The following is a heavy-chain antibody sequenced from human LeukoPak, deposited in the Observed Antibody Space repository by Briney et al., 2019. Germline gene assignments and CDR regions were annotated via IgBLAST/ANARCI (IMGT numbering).Heavy chain of an antibody. D-gene: IGHD6-13*01. CDR2: IFYSGST. J-gene: IGHJ4*02. Sequence: TSETLSLTCTVSGGSISSSSYYWAWIRQPPGKGLEWIGSIFYSGSTYYNPFLKSRVTISVDTSKNQFSLKLSSVTAADTAVYYCARDNVKGAVAVNFDYWGQGTLVTVSS. V-gene: IGHV4-39*07. CDR3: ARDNVKGAVAVNFDY. CDR1: GGSISSSSYY.